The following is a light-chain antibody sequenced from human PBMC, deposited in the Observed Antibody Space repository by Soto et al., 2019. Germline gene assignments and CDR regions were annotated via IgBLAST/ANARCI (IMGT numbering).Light chain of an antibody. CDR2: EVK. Sequence: QSALTQPASVSGSPGQSITISCTGTSSDVGGYNYVSWYQQHPDKAPKLMIYEVKYRPSGVSNRFAGSKSGNTASLTISGLQAEDEAVYYCSSYTSSSPWVFGGGTKLTVL. V-gene: IGLV2-14*01. J-gene: IGLJ3*02. CDR3: SSYTSSSPWV. CDR1: SSDVGGYNY.